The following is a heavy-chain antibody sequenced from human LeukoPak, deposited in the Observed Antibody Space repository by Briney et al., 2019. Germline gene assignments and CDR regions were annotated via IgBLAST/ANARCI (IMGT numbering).Heavy chain of an antibody. D-gene: IGHD3-22*01. Sequence: ASVKVSCKASGYTFTSYDINWVRQATGQGLEWMGWINPNSGGTNYAQKFQGRVTMTRDTSISTAYMELSRLRSDDTAVYYCARVSYYDTYSFDYWGQGTLVTVSS. J-gene: IGHJ4*02. V-gene: IGHV1-2*02. CDR2: INPNSGGT. CDR1: GYTFTSYD. CDR3: ARVSYYDTYSFDY.